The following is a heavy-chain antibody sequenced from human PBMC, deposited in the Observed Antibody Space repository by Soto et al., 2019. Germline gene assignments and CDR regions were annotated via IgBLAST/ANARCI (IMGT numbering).Heavy chain of an antibody. J-gene: IGHJ4*02. Sequence: GASVKVSCKASGYTFTSYGISWVRQAPGQGLEWMGWISTYNGDTKYARKFQDRVTMTTDTSTSTAYMELRSLRSDDTAVYYCAREHCSSDSCYDPDYWGQGTLVTVSS. V-gene: IGHV1-18*01. CDR2: ISTYNGDT. D-gene: IGHD2-2*01. CDR1: GYTFTSYG. CDR3: AREHCSSDSCYDPDY.